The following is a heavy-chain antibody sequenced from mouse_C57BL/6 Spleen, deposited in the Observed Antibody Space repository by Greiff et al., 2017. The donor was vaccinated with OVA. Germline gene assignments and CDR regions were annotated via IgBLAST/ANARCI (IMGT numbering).Heavy chain of an antibody. V-gene: IGHV1-54*01. J-gene: IGHJ2*01. CDR1: GYAFTNYL. CDR3: ARADPYPDY. Sequence: ESGAELVRPGTSVKVSCKASGYAFTNYLIEWVKQRPGQGLEWIGVINPGSGGTNYNEKFKGKATLTADKSSSTAYMQLSSLTSEDSAVYFCARADPYPDYWGQGTTLTVSS. CDR2: INPGSGGT.